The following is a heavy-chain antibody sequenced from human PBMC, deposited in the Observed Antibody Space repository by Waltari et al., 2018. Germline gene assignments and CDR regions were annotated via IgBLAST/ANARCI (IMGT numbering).Heavy chain of an antibody. V-gene: IGHV1-69*01. Sequence: QVQLVQSGAEVKKPGSSVKVSCKASGGTFSSYAISWVRQAPGKGLEWMGGIIPIFGTANYAQKFQGRVTITADESTSTAYMELSSLRSEDTAVYYCARGDRGYSYGQWDYWGQGTLVTVSS. CDR1: GGTFSSYA. J-gene: IGHJ4*02. CDR2: IIPIFGTA. D-gene: IGHD5-18*01. CDR3: ARGDRGYSYGQWDY.